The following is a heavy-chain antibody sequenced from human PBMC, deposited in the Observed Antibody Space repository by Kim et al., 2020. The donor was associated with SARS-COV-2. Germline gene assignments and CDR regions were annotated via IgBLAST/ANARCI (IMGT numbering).Heavy chain of an antibody. CDR1: GFTFSSYG. Sequence: GGSLRLSCAASGFTFSSYGMHWVRQAPGKGLEWVAVIWYDGSSKYYEDSVKGRFTISRDNSKNTVYLQMNSLRAEDTAVYYCSRDRDGYSYGYSGMDVWGQGTTVTVSS. CDR2: IWYDGSSK. V-gene: IGHV3-33*01. D-gene: IGHD5-18*01. CDR3: SRDRDGYSYGYSGMDV. J-gene: IGHJ6*02.